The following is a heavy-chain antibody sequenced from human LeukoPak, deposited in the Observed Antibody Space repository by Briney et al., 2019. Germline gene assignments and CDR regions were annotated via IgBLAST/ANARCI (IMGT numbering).Heavy chain of an antibody. Sequence: GGSLRLSCAASGFTFRDYYMSWIRQAPGKGLEWVAYISSSGSRIYNADSVKGRFTISRDNAKNSLYLQMNSLRAEDTAVYYCAKIGGYMVRGVENWFDPWGQGTLVTVSS. CDR3: AKIGGYMVRGVENWFDP. CDR1: GFTFRDYY. V-gene: IGHV3-11*04. CDR2: ISSSGSRI. D-gene: IGHD3-10*01. J-gene: IGHJ5*02.